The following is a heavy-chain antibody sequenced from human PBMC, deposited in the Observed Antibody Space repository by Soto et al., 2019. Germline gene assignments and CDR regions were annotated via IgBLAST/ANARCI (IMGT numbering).Heavy chain of an antibody. CDR2: ISGTGGST. J-gene: IGHJ4*02. V-gene: IGHV3-23*01. Sequence: PGGSLRLSCAASGFTFSNFAMSWVRQAPGKGLEWVSTISGTGGSTYYADSVKGRFTVSRDNAKNTLSLQVTSLRAEDTAVYYCAKELYIWNPTGPDYCGQGTLVTVSS. CDR1: GFTFSNFA. CDR3: AKELYIWNPTGPDY. D-gene: IGHD1-20*01.